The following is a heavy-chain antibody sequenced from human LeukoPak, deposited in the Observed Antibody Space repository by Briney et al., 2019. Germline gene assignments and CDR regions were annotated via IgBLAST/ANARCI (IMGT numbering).Heavy chain of an antibody. V-gene: IGHV1-46*01. CDR3: ARARGLNWNYRGYFDY. D-gene: IGHD1-7*01. CDR1: GYTFTSYY. J-gene: IGHJ4*02. CDR2: IDPSGGST. Sequence: ASVKVSCKASGYTFTSYYMHWVRQAPGQGLEWMGIIDPSGGSTSYAQKFQGRVTMTRDMSTSTDYMELSSLRSEDTAVYYCARARGLNWNYRGYFDYWGQGTLVTVSS.